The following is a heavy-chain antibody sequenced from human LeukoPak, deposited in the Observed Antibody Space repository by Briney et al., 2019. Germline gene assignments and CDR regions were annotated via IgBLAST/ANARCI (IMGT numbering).Heavy chain of an antibody. D-gene: IGHD2-2*02. J-gene: IGHJ5*02. CDR2: INHSGST. CDR1: GGSFSGYY. CDR3: ARGGGVFNRVPAAILSGWFDP. V-gene: IGHV4-34*01. Sequence: PSETLSLTCAVYGGSFSGYYWSWIRQPPGKGLEWIGEINHSGSTNYNPSLKSRVTISVDTSKNQFSLKLSSVTAADTAVYYCARGGGVFNRVPAAILSGWFDPWDQGTLVTVSS.